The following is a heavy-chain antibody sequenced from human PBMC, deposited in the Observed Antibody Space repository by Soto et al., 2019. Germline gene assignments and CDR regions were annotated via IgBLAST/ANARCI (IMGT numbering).Heavy chain of an antibody. J-gene: IGHJ5*02. CDR3: AKGDYVWGSYRPNWFDP. CDR1: GFTFSSYA. Sequence: GGSLRLSCAASGFTFSSYAMSWVRQAPGKGLEWVSAISGSGGSTYYADSVKGRFTISRDNSKNTLYLQMNSLRAEDTAVYYCAKGDYVWGSYRPNWFDPWGQGTLVTVSS. D-gene: IGHD3-16*02. V-gene: IGHV3-23*01. CDR2: ISGSGGST.